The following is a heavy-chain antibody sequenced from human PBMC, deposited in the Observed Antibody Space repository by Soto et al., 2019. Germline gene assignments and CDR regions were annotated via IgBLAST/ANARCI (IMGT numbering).Heavy chain of an antibody. D-gene: IGHD4-17*01. J-gene: IGHJ4*02. Sequence: PAGSLTLSCAASGFTFSSYAMTWVRQAPGKGLEWVSDISGSGGSTYYADPEKGRFTTFSDNSKNTLYLQMNSLRAEDTAAYHCAKDLGTVTTTGVSVCCYWGQGTLVTVSS. CDR2: ISGSGGST. V-gene: IGHV3-23*01. CDR1: GFTFSSYA. CDR3: AKDLGTVTTTGVSVCCY.